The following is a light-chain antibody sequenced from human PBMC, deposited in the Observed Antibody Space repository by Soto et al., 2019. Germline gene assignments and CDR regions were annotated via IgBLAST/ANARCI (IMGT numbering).Light chain of an antibody. V-gene: IGKV1-39*01. J-gene: IGKJ4*01. Sequence: QMARFTSARPPSLGNRAGIPFLSSPTITTYLNWYQQRPGKAPNLLIYAASSLQSGVPSRFSGSGSGTDFTLTISRLEPEDFVVYYCQQYGSSPPLTFGGGTKVDI. CDR1: PTITTY. CDR2: AAS. CDR3: QQYGSSPPLT.